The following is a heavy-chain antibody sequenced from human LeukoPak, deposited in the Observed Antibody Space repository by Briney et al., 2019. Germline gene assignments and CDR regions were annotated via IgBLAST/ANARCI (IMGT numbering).Heavy chain of an antibody. V-gene: IGHV4-59*01. D-gene: IGHD3-10*01. J-gene: IGHJ3*02. CDR3: ARARSVLLWFGEFPPAAFDI. CDR2: IYYSGST. Sequence: SETLSLTCTVSGGSISSYYWSWIRQPPGKGLERIGYIYYSGSTNYNPSLKSRVTISVDTSKNQFSLKLSSVTAADTAVYYCARARSVLLWFGEFPPAAFDIWGQGTMVTVSS. CDR1: GGSISSYY.